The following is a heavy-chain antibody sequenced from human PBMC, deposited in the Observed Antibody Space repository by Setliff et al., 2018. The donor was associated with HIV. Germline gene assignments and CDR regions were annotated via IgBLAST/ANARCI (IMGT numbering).Heavy chain of an antibody. Sequence: GSLRLSCATSGFTFDSYSIIWVRQAPGKGLEWVSYISGLGGGSTYYAVAVKGRFTISRDNSKNTLYLQMNSLRVEDTAVYYCAKEPKLGGIAAPFDYWGQGTLVTVSS. CDR2: ISGLGGGST. CDR3: AKEPKLGGIAAPFDY. J-gene: IGHJ4*02. D-gene: IGHD6-6*01. V-gene: IGHV3-23*01. CDR1: GFTFDSYS.